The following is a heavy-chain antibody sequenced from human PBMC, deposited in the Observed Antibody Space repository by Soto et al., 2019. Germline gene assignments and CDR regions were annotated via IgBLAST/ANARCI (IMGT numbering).Heavy chain of an antibody. D-gene: IGHD1-26*01. CDR2: ISGNGGST. V-gene: IGHV3-64D*08. J-gene: IGHJ4*02. CDR3: VKAPLKYGGSYYDY. CDR1: GFTFSNYP. Sequence: EVQLVESGGGLVQPGGSLRLSCSASGFTFSNYPMHWVRQGPGKGLEFVSVISGNGGSTYYADSGKGRFTISRDNSKSSLALQMSSLRPEDTAVYYCVKAPLKYGGSYYDYWGQGALVIVSS.